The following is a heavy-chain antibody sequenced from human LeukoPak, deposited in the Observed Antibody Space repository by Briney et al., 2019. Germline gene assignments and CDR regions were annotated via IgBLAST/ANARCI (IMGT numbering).Heavy chain of an antibody. CDR3: ASALYSSGWYGY. J-gene: IGHJ4*02. CDR2: IYHSGST. Sequence: SETLSLTCTVSGGSISSGGYYWGWIRQPPGKGLEWIGSIYHSGSTYYNPSLKSRVTISVDTSKNQFSLKLSSVTAADTAVYYCASALYSSGWYGYWGQGTLVTVSS. D-gene: IGHD6-19*01. CDR1: GGSISSGGYY. V-gene: IGHV4-39*07.